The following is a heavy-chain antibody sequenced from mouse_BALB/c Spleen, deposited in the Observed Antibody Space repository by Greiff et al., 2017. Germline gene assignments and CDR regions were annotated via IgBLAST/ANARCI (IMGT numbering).Heavy chain of an antibody. Sequence: VQLKESGPGLVAPSQSLSITCTVSGFSLTSYGVHWVRQPPGKGLEWLGVIWAGGSTNYNSALMSRLSISKDNSKSQVFLKMNSLQTDDTAMYYCARELGRGYFDVWGAGTTVTVSS. CDR3: ARELGRGYFDV. V-gene: IGHV2-9*02. D-gene: IGHD4-1*01. CDR2: IWAGGST. J-gene: IGHJ1*01. CDR1: GFSLTSYG.